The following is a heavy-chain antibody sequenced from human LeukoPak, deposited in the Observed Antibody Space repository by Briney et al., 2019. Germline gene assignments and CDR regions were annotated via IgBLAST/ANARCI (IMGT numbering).Heavy chain of an antibody. J-gene: IGHJ6*03. CDR1: GFTFSSYS. D-gene: IGHD1-26*01. CDR2: ISSSSSYI. Sequence: GGSLRLSCAASGFTFSSYSMNWVRQAPGKGLEWVSYISSSSSYIYYADSVKGRFTISRDNAKNSLYLQMNSLRAEDTAVYYCARVIVFRGYMDVWGKGTTVTVSS. CDR3: ARVIVFRGYMDV. V-gene: IGHV3-21*01.